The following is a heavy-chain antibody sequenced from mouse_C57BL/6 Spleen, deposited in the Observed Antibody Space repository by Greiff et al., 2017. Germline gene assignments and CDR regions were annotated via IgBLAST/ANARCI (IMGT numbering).Heavy chain of an antibody. D-gene: IGHD2-4*01. J-gene: IGHJ2*01. Sequence: EVKLMESGPGLVKPSPSLSLSCSVPGYSITSGYFWYWIRQFPGNHLEWFGYISYVGSNNYNPYLKNRLSITRGTSKNQFFLKLNSVTTVDTATYYCGRRDYYDYDYYYFDYGGQSPTLTVST. CDR2: ISYVGSN. V-gene: IGHV3-6*01. CDR3: GRRDYYDYDYYYFDY. CDR1: GYSITSGYF.